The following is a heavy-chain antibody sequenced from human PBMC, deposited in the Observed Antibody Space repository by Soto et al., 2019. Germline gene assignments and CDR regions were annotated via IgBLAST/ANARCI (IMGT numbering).Heavy chain of an antibody. CDR1: GFTFKNYA. Sequence: EVNLLESGGGVVQPGESLRISCVGSGFTFKNYAMTWVRQAPGKGLEWVSGTTGSGAKKHYADSVRGRFTISRDNSKKTLYLEMKSLRVEDTAVYYCAKDGDFGEDGPAEYFEHWGQGTLVTVSS. J-gene: IGHJ1*01. CDR3: AKDGDFGEDGPAEYFEH. V-gene: IGHV3-23*01. D-gene: IGHD4-17*01. CDR2: TTGSGAKK.